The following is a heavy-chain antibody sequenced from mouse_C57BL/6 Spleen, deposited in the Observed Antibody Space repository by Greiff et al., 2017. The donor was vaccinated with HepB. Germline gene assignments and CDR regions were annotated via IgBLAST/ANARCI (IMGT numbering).Heavy chain of an antibody. CDR1: GYTFTSYW. CDR3: ARSYYGSKYWYFDV. V-gene: IGHV1-55*01. Sequence: VKLQQPGAELVKPGASVKMSCKASGYTFTSYWITWVKQRPGQGLEWIGDIYPGDGDTNYNGKFKGKATLTADKSSSTAYMQLSSLTSEDSAVYFCARSYYGSKYWYFDVWGTGTTVTVSS. CDR2: IYPGDGDT. D-gene: IGHD1-1*01. J-gene: IGHJ1*03.